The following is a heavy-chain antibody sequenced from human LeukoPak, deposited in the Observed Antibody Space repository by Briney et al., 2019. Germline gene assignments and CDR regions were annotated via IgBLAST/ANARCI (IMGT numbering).Heavy chain of an antibody. D-gene: IGHD3-10*01. Sequence: SETLSLTCTVSGGSISSSSYYWGWIRQPPGKGLEWIGSIYYSGSTYYNPSLKSRVIISVDTSKNQFSLKLSSVTAADTAVYYCARDKGPMVLNWGQGTLVTVSS. V-gene: IGHV4-39*07. CDR1: GGSISSSSYY. J-gene: IGHJ4*02. CDR3: ARDKGPMVLN. CDR2: IYYSGST.